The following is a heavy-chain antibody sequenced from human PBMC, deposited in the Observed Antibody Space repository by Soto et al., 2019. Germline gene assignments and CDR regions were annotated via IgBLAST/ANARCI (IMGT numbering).Heavy chain of an antibody. CDR2: INPSGGST. Sequence: ASVKVSCKASGYTFTNYYIHWVRQAPGQGLEWMGIINPSGGSTSYAQKFQGRVTMTRDTSTSTLYMELSSLRSEDTAVYYCARETYYYNSSGSTSLDYWGQGTLVTVSA. J-gene: IGHJ4*02. V-gene: IGHV1-46*01. CDR3: ARETYYYNSSGSTSLDY. D-gene: IGHD3-22*01. CDR1: GYTFTNYY.